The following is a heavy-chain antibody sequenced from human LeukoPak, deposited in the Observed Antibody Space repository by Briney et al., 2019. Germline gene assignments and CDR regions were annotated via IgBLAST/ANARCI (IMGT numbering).Heavy chain of an antibody. D-gene: IGHD3-22*01. J-gene: IGHJ4*02. Sequence: PGASVKVSCKASGYTFTSYDINWVRQATGQGLEWMGWMNPNSGNTGYAQKFQGRVTMTRNTSISTAYMELSSLRSEDTAVYYCVRGVSGEVYYYDSSGYCYFDYWGQGTLVTVSS. CDR3: VRGVSGEVYYYDSSGYCYFDY. V-gene: IGHV1-8*01. CDR1: GYTFTSYD. CDR2: MNPNSGNT.